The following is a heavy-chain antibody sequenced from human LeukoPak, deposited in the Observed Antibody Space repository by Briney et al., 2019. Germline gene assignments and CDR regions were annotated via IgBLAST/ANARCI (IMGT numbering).Heavy chain of an antibody. J-gene: IGHJ6*02. CDR2: IYYSGST. CDR1: GGSIRSYY. CDR3: ARTQGWGTVRTGYYYGMDV. V-gene: IGHV4-59*01. D-gene: IGHD4-11*01. Sequence: SETLSLTCSVSGGSIRSYYWSWIRQPPGKGLEWIGSIYYSGSTNYNPSLKSRVTISVDTPKNQFSLKLSSVTAADTAVYYCARTQGWGTVRTGYYYGMDVWGQGTTVTVSS.